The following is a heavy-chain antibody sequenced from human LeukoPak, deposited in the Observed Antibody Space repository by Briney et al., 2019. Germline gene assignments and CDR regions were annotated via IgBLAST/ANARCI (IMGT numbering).Heavy chain of an antibody. CDR3: ARVGEVGATIPWFDP. J-gene: IGHJ5*02. D-gene: IGHD1-26*01. V-gene: IGHV3-48*02. CDR1: GFTFSSYW. CDR2: ISSSSSTI. Sequence: GGSLRLSCAASGFTFSSYWMSWVRQAPGKGLEWVSYISSSSSTIYYADSVKGRFTISRDNAKNSLYLQVNSLRDEDTAVYYCARVGEVGATIPWFDPWGQGTLVTVSS.